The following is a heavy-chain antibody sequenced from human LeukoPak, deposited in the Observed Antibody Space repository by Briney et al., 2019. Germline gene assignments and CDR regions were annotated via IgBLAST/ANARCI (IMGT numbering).Heavy chain of an antibody. Sequence: GGSLRLSCAASGFTFSRYSMNWVRQAPGKGLEWLSSINSGSPYISYADSVRGRFTVSRDNAKNSLYLQMNSLRAEDTAVYYCAELGITMIGGVWGKGTTVTTSS. CDR1: GFTFSRYS. CDR3: AELGITMIGGV. D-gene: IGHD3-10*02. J-gene: IGHJ6*04. V-gene: IGHV3-21*01. CDR2: INSGSPYI.